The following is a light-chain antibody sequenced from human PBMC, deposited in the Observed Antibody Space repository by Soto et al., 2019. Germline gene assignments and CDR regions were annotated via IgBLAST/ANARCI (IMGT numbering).Light chain of an antibody. CDR3: QQYGGSPRT. J-gene: IGKJ1*01. V-gene: IGKV3-20*01. CDR2: DAS. Sequence: EIVLTQYPGTLSLSPGERGTLSCRSSQSVSSGYLAWYQQKPGQAPRLLIHDASSRATGIPDRFSGSGSGTDFTLTISRLEPEDFAVYYCQQYGGSPRTFGQGTKVDIK. CDR1: QSVSSGY.